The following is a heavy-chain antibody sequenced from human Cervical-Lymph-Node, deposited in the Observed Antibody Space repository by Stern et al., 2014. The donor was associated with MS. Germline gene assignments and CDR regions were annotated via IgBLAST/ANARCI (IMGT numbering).Heavy chain of an antibody. CDR3: AKGAAAGPFDY. Sequence: MQLVQSGGGLVQPGRSLRLSCAASGFTFDDYVMHWVRQAPGKGLEWVSAISWNSGSIGYADSVKGRFTISRDNAKNSLYLQMNSLRAEDTALYYCAKGAAAGPFDYWGQGTLVTVSS. CDR2: ISWNSGSI. D-gene: IGHD6-13*01. J-gene: IGHJ4*02. V-gene: IGHV3-9*01. CDR1: GFTFDDYV.